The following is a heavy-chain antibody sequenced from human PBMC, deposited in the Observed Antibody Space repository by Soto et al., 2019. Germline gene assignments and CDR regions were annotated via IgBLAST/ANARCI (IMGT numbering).Heavy chain of an antibody. Sequence: EVQLVESGGGLVQPGGSLRLSCAASGLIFSDYHMDWVRQAPGKGLEWVGRIRRKANSYTTEYAASVKGRFTISRDDSKNSLYLQMNSLKSEDTAVYYCAMLGGWSGGSSGMDLWGQGTTVTVSS. CDR2: IRRKANSYTT. CDR1: GLIFSDYH. V-gene: IGHV3-72*01. D-gene: IGHD6-19*01. J-gene: IGHJ6*02. CDR3: AMLGGWSGGSSGMDL.